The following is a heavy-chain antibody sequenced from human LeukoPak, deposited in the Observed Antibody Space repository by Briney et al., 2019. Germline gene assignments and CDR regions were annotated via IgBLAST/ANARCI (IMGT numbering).Heavy chain of an antibody. V-gene: IGHV3-20*04. CDR2: INWNGGST. D-gene: IGHD3-22*01. J-gene: IGHJ4*02. CDR3: VRGHTMILVVNYFDY. CDR1: GFTFDDSA. Sequence: PGGSLRLSCAASGFTFDDSAMSWVRQAPGRGLEWVSGINWNGGSTGYADSVKGRFTISRDNAKNSLYLQMNSLRAEDTALYYCVRGHTMILVVNYFDYWGQGTLVTVSS.